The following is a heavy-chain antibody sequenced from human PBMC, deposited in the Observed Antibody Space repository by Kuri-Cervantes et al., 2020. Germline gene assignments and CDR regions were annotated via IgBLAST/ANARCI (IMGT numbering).Heavy chain of an antibody. V-gene: IGHV1-8*01. CDR1: GYTFTSYD. D-gene: IGHD3-9*01. CDR3: ARDPPLSSDVLTGYLD. J-gene: IGHJ4*02. Sequence: ASVKVSCKASGYTFTSYDINWVRQATGQGLEWMGWMNPNSGNTGYAQKFQDRVSMTRDTSISTAYMELSRLTSDDTAMYYCARDPPLSSDVLTGYLDWGQGTLVTVSS. CDR2: MNPNSGNT.